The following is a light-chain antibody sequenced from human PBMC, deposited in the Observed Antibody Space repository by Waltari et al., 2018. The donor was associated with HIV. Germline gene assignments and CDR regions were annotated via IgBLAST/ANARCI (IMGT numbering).Light chain of an antibody. CDR1: SSNIGAYD. Sequence: QSVLTQPPSVSGAPGQRVTISCTGSSSNIGAYDVHWYQQLPGRAPKLLIYANNNRPSGVPDRFSGSKSGTAASLAIAGLQIEEEGDYFCQSYDNSLRVSYVFSAGTRVTVL. CDR3: QSYDNSLRVSYV. CDR2: ANN. V-gene: IGLV1-40*01. J-gene: IGLJ1*01.